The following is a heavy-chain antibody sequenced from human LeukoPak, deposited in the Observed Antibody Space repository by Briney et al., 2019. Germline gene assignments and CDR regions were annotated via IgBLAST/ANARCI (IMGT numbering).Heavy chain of an antibody. CDR2: ISGSGGST. Sequence: GGSLRLSCAASGFTFTSYSMNWVRQAPGKGLEWVSAISGSGGSTYYADSVKGRFTISRDNSKNTLYLQMNSLRAEDTAVYYCARHIVVVPKTWGQGTLVTVSS. V-gene: IGHV3-23*01. CDR3: ARHIVVVPKT. D-gene: IGHD2-2*01. CDR1: GFTFTSYS. J-gene: IGHJ5*02.